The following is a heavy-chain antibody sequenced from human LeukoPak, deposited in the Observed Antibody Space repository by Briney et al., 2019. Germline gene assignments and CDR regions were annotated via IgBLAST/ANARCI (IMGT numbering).Heavy chain of an antibody. CDR2: INWNGGST. Sequence: GGSLRLSCAASGFTFSIYAMSWVRQAPGKGLEWVSSINWNGGSTGYADSVKGRFTISRDNAKKSLYLQMNSLRDEDTALYYCARGGRAVAGVRFYYNGMDVWGQGTTVTVSS. J-gene: IGHJ6*02. CDR3: ARGGRAVAGVRFYYNGMDV. V-gene: IGHV3-20*04. D-gene: IGHD6-19*01. CDR1: GFTFSIYA.